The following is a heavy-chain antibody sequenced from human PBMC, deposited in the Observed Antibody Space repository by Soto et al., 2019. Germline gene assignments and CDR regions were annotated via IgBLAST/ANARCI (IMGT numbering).Heavy chain of an antibody. CDR3: ARVGYYYDSSGYYLSFDY. CDR2: MNPNSGNT. D-gene: IGHD3-22*01. V-gene: IGHV1-8*01. J-gene: IGHJ4*02. CDR1: GYTFTSYD. Sequence: QVQLVQSGAEVKKPGASVKVSCKASGYTFTSYDINWVRQATGQGLEWMGWMNPNSGNTGYAQKFQGRVTMTRHTSISTAYMEVRSLRSEDTAVYYCARVGYYYDSSGYYLSFDYWGQGTLFTVSA.